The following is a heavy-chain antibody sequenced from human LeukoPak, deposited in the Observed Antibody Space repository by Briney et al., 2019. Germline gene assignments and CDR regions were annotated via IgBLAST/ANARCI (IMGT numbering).Heavy chain of an antibody. J-gene: IGHJ4*02. CDR1: GFTFDDYA. CDR2: ISWNSGSI. V-gene: IGHV3-9*01. D-gene: IGHD6-13*01. Sequence: GGSLRLSCAASGFTFDDYAMHWVRQAPGKGLEWVSGISWNSGSIGYADSVKGRFTISRDNYKNTLYLQMNSLSAEDTAVYYCARDPDSIFTGYSSSSFDYSGQGTLVTVSS. CDR3: ARDPDSIFTGYSSSSFDY.